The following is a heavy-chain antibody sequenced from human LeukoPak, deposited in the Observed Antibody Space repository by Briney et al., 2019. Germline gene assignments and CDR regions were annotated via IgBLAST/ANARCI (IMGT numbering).Heavy chain of an antibody. J-gene: IGHJ6*02. CDR1: GFIFGNAW. Sequence: GGYLRLSCAASGFIFGNAWMNWDRQAPGKGLEWIGHIKSKIDGGTTEYAAPVKGRFTISRDGSKNTLYLQINSLKTEDTAVYYCTKERYWRDGYNTGYYYGMDVWGQGTTVTVS. CDR3: TKERYWRDGYNTGYYYGMDV. V-gene: IGHV3-15*07. D-gene: IGHD5-24*01. CDR2: IKSKIDGGTT.